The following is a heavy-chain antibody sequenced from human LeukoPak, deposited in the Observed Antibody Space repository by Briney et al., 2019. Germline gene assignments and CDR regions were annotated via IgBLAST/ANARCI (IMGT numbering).Heavy chain of an antibody. CDR3: ARGPRSSSWYGIPFDY. J-gene: IGHJ4*02. CDR2: MNPNSGYT. Sequence: ASVKVSYKASGYTLTSYDINWVREATGQGLEWMGRMNPNSGYTAYAQRFQGRVTMTRNTSISTAYMELRSLRSEDTAVYYCARGPRSSSWYGIPFDYWGQGTLVTVSS. V-gene: IGHV1-8*01. D-gene: IGHD6-13*01. CDR1: GYTLTSYD.